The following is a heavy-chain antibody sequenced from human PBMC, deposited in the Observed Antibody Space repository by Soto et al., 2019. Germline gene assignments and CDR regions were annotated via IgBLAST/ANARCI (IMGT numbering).Heavy chain of an antibody. CDR1: GFTFSSYA. CDR3: AKEYEYSSGWERTDY. J-gene: IGHJ4*02. D-gene: IGHD6-19*01. Sequence: EVQLLESGGGLVQPGGSLRLSCAASGFTFSSYAMSWVRQAPGKGLEWVSAISGSGSSTYYAGSVKGRFTIARVNSKKTLYLQMNSLRAADTAVYYCAKEYEYSSGWERTDYWGQGTLVTVSS. CDR2: ISGSGSST. V-gene: IGHV3-23*01.